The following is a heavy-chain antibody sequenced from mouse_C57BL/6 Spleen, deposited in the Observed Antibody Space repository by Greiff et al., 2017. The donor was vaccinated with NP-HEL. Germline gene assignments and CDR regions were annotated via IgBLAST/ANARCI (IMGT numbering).Heavy chain of an antibody. V-gene: IGHV3-6*01. CDR3: ARNYGSRYAMDF. Sequence: ESGPGLVKPSQSLSLTCSVTGYSITSGYYWNWIRQFPGNKLEWMGYISYDGSNNYNPSLKNRISITRDTSKNQFFLKLTSVTTEDTATYYCARNYGSRYAMDFWGPGTSVTVSS. CDR1: GYSITSGYY. D-gene: IGHD1-1*01. CDR2: ISYDGSN. J-gene: IGHJ4*01.